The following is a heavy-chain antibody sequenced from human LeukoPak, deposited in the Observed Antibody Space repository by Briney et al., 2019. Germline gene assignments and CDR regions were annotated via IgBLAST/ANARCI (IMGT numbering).Heavy chain of an antibody. CDR1: GITFNSYV. D-gene: IGHD2-21*02. J-gene: IGHJ4*02. V-gene: IGHV3-23*01. CDR2: ISGSGRRT. Sequence: GGSLRLSCAVSGITFNSYVMNWGRQAPGRGLEWVSSISGSGRRTYYADSVKGRFTISRDNSNNTLFLQMDSLRAEDTAVYYCAKGQGCGDGCYMFEHWGQGILVTVSS. CDR3: AKGQGCGDGCYMFEH.